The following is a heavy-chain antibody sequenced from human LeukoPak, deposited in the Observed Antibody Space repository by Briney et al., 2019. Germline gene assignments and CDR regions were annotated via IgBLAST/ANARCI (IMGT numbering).Heavy chain of an antibody. CDR1: GFTFSSYG. J-gene: IGHJ4*02. CDR3: ARVGLGVTKFFDY. CDR2: IRYDGSNK. Sequence: GGSLRLSCAASGFTFSSYGMHWVRQAPGKGLEWVAFIRYDGSNKYYADSVKGRFTISRDNSKNTLYLQMNSLRAEDTAVYYCARVGLGVTKFFDYWGQGTLVTVSS. D-gene: IGHD4-17*01. V-gene: IGHV3-30*02.